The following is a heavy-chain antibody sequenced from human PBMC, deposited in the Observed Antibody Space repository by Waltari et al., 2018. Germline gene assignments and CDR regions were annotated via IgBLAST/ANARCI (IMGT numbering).Heavy chain of an antibody. CDR1: GGSISSYY. V-gene: IGHV4-59*01. CDR2: IYYSGST. CDR3: ARDEPPSYGGNPAGMDV. J-gene: IGHJ6*02. D-gene: IGHD4-17*01. Sequence: QVQLQESGPGLVKPSETLSLTCTVSGGSISSYYWSWIRQPPGKGLEWIGYIYYSGSTTYNPSLKSRVTISVDTSKNQFSLKLSSVTAADTAVYYCARDEPPSYGGNPAGMDVWGQGTTVTVSS.